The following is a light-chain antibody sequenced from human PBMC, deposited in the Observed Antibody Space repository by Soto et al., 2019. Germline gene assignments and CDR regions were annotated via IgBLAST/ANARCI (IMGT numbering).Light chain of an antibody. CDR1: QGIRYD. J-gene: IGKJ4*01. CDR2: AAS. Sequence: AIQMTQSPSSLSASVGVRVTITCRASQGIRYDLGGFRQKPGKAPNLLIYAASDLQSGVPSSFSGRGSGTDVTLNISSVQPQDFATYYCLKNFNDPLTVGGGTKVEIK. CDR3: LKNFNDPLT. V-gene: IGKV1-6*01.